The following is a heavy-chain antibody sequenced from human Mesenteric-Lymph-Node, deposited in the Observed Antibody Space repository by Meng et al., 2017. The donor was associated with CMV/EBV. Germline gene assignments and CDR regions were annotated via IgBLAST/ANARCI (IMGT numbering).Heavy chain of an antibody. D-gene: IGHD3-10*01. CDR2: INTNTRNP. J-gene: IGHJ4*02. CDR3: TRYYYGSGTYSGFGH. V-gene: IGHV7-4-1*02. CDR1: GYSFTTFA. Sequence: SGYSFTTFAINWVRQAPGQGLEWMGWINTNTRNPTYDQGFTERFVFSLDTSVSTAYLQISSLKAEDTAVYYCTRYYYGSGTYSGFGHWGQGTLVTVSS.